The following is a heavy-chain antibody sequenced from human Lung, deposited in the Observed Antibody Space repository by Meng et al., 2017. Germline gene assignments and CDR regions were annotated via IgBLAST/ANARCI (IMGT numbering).Heavy chain of an antibody. CDR1: GGSFSDYY. D-gene: IGHD4-11*01. J-gene: IGHJ4*02. Sequence: QVLQQGWGGRLLEPSENLSCNAAVYGGSFSDYYWGWLGQAQGKGLEWIGDPNHSGTNNSNPSHESRAITSVETSKTTLSLQISSVTAADSAVYYCASGATTTDHDFDYWGQGTLVTVSS. CDR3: ASGATTTDHDFDY. V-gene: IGHV4-34*01. CDR2: PNHSGTN.